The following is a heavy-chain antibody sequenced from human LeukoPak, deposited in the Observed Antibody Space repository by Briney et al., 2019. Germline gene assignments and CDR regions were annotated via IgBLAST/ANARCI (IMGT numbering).Heavy chain of an antibody. Sequence: ASVKVSCKASGYTFTGYYMHWVRQAPGQGLEWMGWINPNSGGTNYAQKFQGRVTITTDESTSTAYMELSSLRSEDTAVYYCARATIATLDNWFDPWGQGTLVTVSS. CDR1: GYTFTGYY. CDR3: ARATIATLDNWFDP. V-gene: IGHV1-2*02. D-gene: IGHD6-13*01. CDR2: INPNSGGT. J-gene: IGHJ5*02.